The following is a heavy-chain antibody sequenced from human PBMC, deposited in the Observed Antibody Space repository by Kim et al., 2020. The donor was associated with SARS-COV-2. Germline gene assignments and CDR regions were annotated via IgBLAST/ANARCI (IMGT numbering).Heavy chain of an antibody. CDR3: ARDRRSAVAGTYYYYYGMDV. Sequence: GGSLRLSCAASGFTFSSYGMHWVRQAPGKGLEWVAVIWYDGSNKYYADSVKGRFTISRDNSKNTLYLQMNSLRAEDTAVYYCARDRRSAVAGTYYYYYGMDVWGQGPTVTVSS. CDR1: GFTFSSYG. V-gene: IGHV3-33*01. J-gene: IGHJ6*02. D-gene: IGHD6-19*01. CDR2: IWYDGSNK.